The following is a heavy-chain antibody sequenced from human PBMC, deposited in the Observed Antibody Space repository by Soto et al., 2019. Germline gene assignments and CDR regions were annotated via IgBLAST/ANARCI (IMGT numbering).Heavy chain of an antibody. CDR2: ISLGGGST. Sequence: EVQLLESGGGLVQPGGSLRLSCAASGFTFSLFDMSWVRQAPGKVLQWVAGISLGGGSTYYTDSVKGRFTISRDNSENTLYLQMTSLRGEYTAVYYCAKTVSIAVVAAPNFDSWGQGTLVTVSS. J-gene: IGHJ4*02. V-gene: IGHV3-23*01. CDR1: GFTFSLFD. CDR3: AKTVSIAVVAAPNFDS. D-gene: IGHD2-15*01.